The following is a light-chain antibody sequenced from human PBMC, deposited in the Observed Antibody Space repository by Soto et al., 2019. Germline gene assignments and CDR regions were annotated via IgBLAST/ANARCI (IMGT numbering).Light chain of an antibody. CDR2: GNN. J-gene: IGLJ1*01. CDR3: QSTSLSGFNV. V-gene: IGLV1-40*01. CDR1: RANIGAGYD. Sequence: QSVLTQPPSVSAAPGQKVTICCSGSRANIGAGYDAHWYQQLPGTAPKLLIYGNNNRPSGVPERFSGSKSGSSASLDITGLQAEDEADYYCQSTSLSGFNVFGTGTKVTVL.